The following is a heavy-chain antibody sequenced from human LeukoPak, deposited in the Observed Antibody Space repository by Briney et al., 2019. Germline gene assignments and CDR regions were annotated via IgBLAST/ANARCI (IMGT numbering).Heavy chain of an antibody. D-gene: IGHD2-2*01. CDR3: ARGVRVPAAAFDY. CDR2: INHSGST. CDR1: GGSFSGYY. V-gene: IGHV4-34*01. Sequence: PSETLSLTCAVYGGSFSGYYWSWIRQPPGKGLEWIGEINHSGSTNYNPSLKSRVTISVDTSKNQFSLQLNSVTPEDTAVYYCARGVRVPAAAFDYWGQGTLVTVSS. J-gene: IGHJ4*02.